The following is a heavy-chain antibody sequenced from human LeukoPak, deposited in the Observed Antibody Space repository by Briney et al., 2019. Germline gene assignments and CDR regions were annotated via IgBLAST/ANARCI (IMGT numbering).Heavy chain of an antibody. V-gene: IGHV4-30-4*01. Sequence: PSQNLSLNCTVSGGSISSGDYYWRWIRQPPGKGLEWIGYIYYSGSTYYNPSLKSRVTISVDTSKNQFSLKLSSVTAADTAVYYCAHYGDYGIDYWGQGTLVTVSS. J-gene: IGHJ4*02. CDR2: IYYSGST. D-gene: IGHD4-17*01. CDR1: GGSISSGDYY. CDR3: AHYGDYGIDY.